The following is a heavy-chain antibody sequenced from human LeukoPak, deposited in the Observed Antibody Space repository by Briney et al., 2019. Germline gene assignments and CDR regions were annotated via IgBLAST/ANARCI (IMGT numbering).Heavy chain of an antibody. J-gene: IGHJ3*02. CDR2: ISSSSSTK. D-gene: IGHD2-15*01. V-gene: IGHV3-48*04. CDR1: GFIISRDS. CDR3: ARGVAEGIWRPHAFDI. Sequence: PGGSLRLSCAASGFIISRDSMNWVRQAPGKGLEWVSYISSSSSTKYYVDSVKGRFSISRDNAKNSLYLQMNSLRAEDTAVYYCARGVAEGIWRPHAFDIWGQGTMVTVSS.